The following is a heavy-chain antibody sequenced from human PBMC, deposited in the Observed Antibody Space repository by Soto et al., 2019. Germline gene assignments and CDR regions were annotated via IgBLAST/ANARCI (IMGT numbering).Heavy chain of an antibody. V-gene: IGHV3-33*01. CDR2: IWNDGSHA. D-gene: IGHD2-15*01. CDR3: ARDQTDSGGYSDS. J-gene: IGHJ4*02. CDR1: GLPFRSYG. Sequence: GGSLRLSCEGSGLPFRSYGIQWVRQAPGKGLEWLGLIWNDGSHAYYADSVKGRFTISRDNSKNTVFLQLSNLRAEDTAVYFCARDQTDSGGYSDSWGQGTLVTVSS.